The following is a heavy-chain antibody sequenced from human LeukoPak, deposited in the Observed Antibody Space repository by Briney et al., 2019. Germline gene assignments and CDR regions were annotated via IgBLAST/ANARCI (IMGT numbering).Heavy chain of an antibody. CDR1: GFTFSSDA. J-gene: IGHJ4*02. CDR2: ISSSGSTI. D-gene: IGHD6-13*01. V-gene: IGHV3-48*04. Sequence: GGSLRLFCAASGFTFSSDAMNWVRQAPGKGLEWVSYISSSGSTIYYADSVKGRFTISRDNAKNSLYLQMNSLRAEDTAVYYCARDTYSSSWDKYWGQGTLVTVSS. CDR3: ARDTYSSSWDKY.